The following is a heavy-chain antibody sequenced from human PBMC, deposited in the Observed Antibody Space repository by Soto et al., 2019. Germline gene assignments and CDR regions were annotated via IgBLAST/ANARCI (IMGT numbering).Heavy chain of an antibody. J-gene: IGHJ6*02. CDR2: ISGSGGST. V-gene: IGHV3-23*01. CDR1: GFTFSSYA. CDR3: AKATGV. Sequence: GGYLRLSCAASGFTFSSYAMSWVRQAPGKGREWFSAISGSGGSTYYADSVKGRFTISRDNSKNTLYLQMNSLRADDTAVYYSAKATGVWGQAPMVTLAS.